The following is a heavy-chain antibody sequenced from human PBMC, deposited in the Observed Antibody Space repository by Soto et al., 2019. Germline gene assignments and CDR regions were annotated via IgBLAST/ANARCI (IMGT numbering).Heavy chain of an antibody. V-gene: IGHV3-30-3*01. CDR2: ISYDGSNK. CDR3: ARDEGYYDSSGYPDY. Sequence: LRLSCAASGFTFSSYAMHWVRQAPGKGLEWVAVISYDGSNKYYADSVKGRFTISRDNSKNTLYLQMNSLRAEDTAVYYCARDEGYYDSSGYPDYWGQGTLVTVSS. J-gene: IGHJ4*02. D-gene: IGHD3-22*01. CDR1: GFTFSSYA.